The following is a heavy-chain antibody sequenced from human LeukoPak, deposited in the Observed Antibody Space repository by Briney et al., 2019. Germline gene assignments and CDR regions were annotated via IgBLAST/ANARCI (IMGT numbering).Heavy chain of an antibody. V-gene: IGHV1-18*01. D-gene: IGHD1-7*01. CDR1: GYTFTSYG. J-gene: IGHJ6*02. CDR2: ISAYHGDT. CDR3: GRVRGYNWNYEGYYYGMDV. Sequence: GASVTVSFKASGYTFTSYGISWVRQAPGQGLEWMGWISAYHGDTNYPQKFQGRVTFTTDTSTSTAYMELRSLRSDDTAVYYCGRVRGYNWNYEGYYYGMDVWGQGTTVTVSS.